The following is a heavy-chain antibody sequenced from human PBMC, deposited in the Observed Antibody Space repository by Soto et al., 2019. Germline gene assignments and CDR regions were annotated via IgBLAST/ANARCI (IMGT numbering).Heavy chain of an antibody. CDR1: GFTFSNYY. V-gene: IGHV1-46*03. Sequence: QVQLVQSGAEVKKPGASVKVSCKTSGFTFSNYYIHWVRQAPGQGLEWMGIINPGSGTTNYAQKFQGRITVTWDTSTSTVYMQLSSLTSDDTAVYYCARPTVYYFDYWVQGTLITVSS. CDR3: ARPTVYYFDY. CDR2: INPGSGTT. D-gene: IGHD4-17*01. J-gene: IGHJ4*02.